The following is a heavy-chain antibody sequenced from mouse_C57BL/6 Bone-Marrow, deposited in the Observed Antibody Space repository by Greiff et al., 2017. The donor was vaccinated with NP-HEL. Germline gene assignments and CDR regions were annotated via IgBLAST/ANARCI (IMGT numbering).Heavy chain of an antibody. J-gene: IGHJ1*03. CDR1: GYTFTSYC. CDR3: ARTRYFDV. V-gene: IGHV1-55*01. Sequence: VQLQQPGAELVKPGASVKMSCKASGYTFTSYCITWVKQRPGQGLEWIGDLYPGSGSTNYNEKFKSKSTLTVDTSSSTAYMQLSSLTSEDSAVYYCARTRYFDVWGTGTTVTVSS. CDR2: LYPGSGST.